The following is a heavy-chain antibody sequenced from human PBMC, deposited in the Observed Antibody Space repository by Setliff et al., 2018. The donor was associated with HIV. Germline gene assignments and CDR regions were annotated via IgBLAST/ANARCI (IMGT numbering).Heavy chain of an antibody. CDR2: VYPGDSDS. CDR3: VRLNRGSTWSIASDRGFFDP. CDR1: GYTFTHYW. V-gene: IGHV5-51*01. Sequence: PGESLKISCKASGYTFTHYWIGWVRQMPGKGPEWMGFVYPGDSDSRYSPSLQGQVTISADTSLKTAHLQWSSLKASDTATYFCVRLNRGSTWSIASDRGFFDPWGQGTLVTVSS. J-gene: IGHJ5*02. D-gene: IGHD3-10*01.